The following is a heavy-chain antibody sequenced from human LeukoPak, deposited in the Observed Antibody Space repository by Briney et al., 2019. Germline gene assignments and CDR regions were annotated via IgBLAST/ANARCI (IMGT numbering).Heavy chain of an antibody. V-gene: IGHV3-21*01. D-gene: IGHD1-1*01. Sequence: MSRGSLRLSCAASGFTVSSNYMSWVRQAPGKGLEWVSSISSSSSYIYYADSVKGRFTISRDNAKNSLYLQMNSLRAEDTAVYYCARDGVSTLEVDYWGQGTLVTVSS. CDR2: ISSSSSYI. J-gene: IGHJ4*02. CDR1: GFTVSSNY. CDR3: ARDGVSTLEVDY.